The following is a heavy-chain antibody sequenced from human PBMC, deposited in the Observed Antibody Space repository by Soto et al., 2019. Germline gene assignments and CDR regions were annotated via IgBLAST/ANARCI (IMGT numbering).Heavy chain of an antibody. D-gene: IGHD2-2*01. J-gene: IGHJ4*02. Sequence: QITLKESGPTLVKPTQTLTLTCTFSGFSLSTSGVGVGWIRQPPGKALEWLALIYWVDDKRYSPSLKSRLTIAKDTSKSLVVLTMTNMDPVDTAIYYCAHRQRIVVLPAAIDYFDYWGQGTLVTVSS. CDR1: GFSLSTSGVG. CDR2: IYWVDDK. CDR3: AHRQRIVVLPAAIDYFDY. V-gene: IGHV2-5*02.